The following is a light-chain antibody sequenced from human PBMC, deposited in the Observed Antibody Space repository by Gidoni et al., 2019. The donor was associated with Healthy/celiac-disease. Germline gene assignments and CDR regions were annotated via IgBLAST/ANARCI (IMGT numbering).Light chain of an antibody. CDR1: QGIRND. CDR3: LQDYNYPRT. Sequence: AIQMTQSPSSLSASVGDRVPITGRASQGIRNDLGWYQQKPGKAPKLLIDAASSFQSGVPSRCSGSGSGTDFTLTISSLQPEDFATYYCLQDYNYPRTFGQGTKVEIK. J-gene: IGKJ1*01. CDR2: AAS. V-gene: IGKV1-6*01.